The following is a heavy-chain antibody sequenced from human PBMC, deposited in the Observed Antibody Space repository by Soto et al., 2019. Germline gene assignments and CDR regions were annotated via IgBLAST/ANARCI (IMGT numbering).Heavy chain of an antibody. CDR2: IYYSGST. Sequence: QLQLQESGPGLVKPSETLSLTCTVSGGSISSSSYYWGWIRQPPGKGLEWIGSIYYSGSTYYNPSLMIRVAISVDTSKNQFSLRVSSVTAADTAVYYCARHSPYYYCSGSFGWFDPWGQGTLVTVSS. J-gene: IGHJ5*02. D-gene: IGHD3-10*01. V-gene: IGHV4-39*01. CDR1: GGSISSSSYY. CDR3: ARHSPYYYCSGSFGWFDP.